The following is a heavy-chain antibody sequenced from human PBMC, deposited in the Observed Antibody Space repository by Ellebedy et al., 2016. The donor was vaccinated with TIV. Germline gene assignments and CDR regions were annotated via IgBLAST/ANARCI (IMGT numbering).Heavy chain of an antibody. CDR1: GGSVSSNHW. V-gene: IGHV4-4*02. CDR2: IFHSGST. CDR3: ARRSSYWSALDF. D-gene: IGHD6-19*01. Sequence: MPSETLSLTCAVSGGSVSSNHWWSWVRQPPGKGLEWIGEIFHSGSTNYNPSLKSRVTISKDTSKNQFSLKLTSVTAADTAVYYCARRSSYWSALDFWGQGTLATVSS. J-gene: IGHJ4*02.